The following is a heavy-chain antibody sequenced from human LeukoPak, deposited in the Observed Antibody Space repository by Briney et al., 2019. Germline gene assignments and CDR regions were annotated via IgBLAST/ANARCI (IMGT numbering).Heavy chain of an antibody. CDR3: AKGTSCYTKLIPKKGCVYWFDP. Sequence: MPSETLSLTCTVSGGSISSSSYYWGWIRQPPGKGLEWIGSIYYSGSTYYKPSLKSRVTISVDTSKNQFSLKLSSVTAADTAVYYCAKGTSCYTKLIPKKGCVYWFDPWGQGTLATVSS. CDR2: IYYSGST. V-gene: IGHV4-39*07. J-gene: IGHJ5*02. D-gene: IGHD2-2*02. CDR1: GGSISSSSYY.